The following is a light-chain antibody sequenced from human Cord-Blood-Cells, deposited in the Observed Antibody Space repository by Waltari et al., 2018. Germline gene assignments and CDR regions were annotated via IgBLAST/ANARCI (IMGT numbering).Light chain of an antibody. CDR1: SSDVGGYNY. Sequence: ALTQPASVSGSPGQSITISCTGTSSDVGGYNYVSWYQQHPGKAPKLMIYDVSNRPSGVSNRFSGSKSGNTASLTISGLQAEDEADYYCSSYTSSSTLVFGGGTKLTIL. CDR3: SSYTSSSTLV. J-gene: IGLJ2*01. V-gene: IGLV2-14*01. CDR2: DVS.